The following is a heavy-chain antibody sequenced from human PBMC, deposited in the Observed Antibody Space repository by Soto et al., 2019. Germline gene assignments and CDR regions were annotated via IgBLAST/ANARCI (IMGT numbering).Heavy chain of an antibody. Sequence: GESLKISCKGSGYSFTSYWIGWVRQMPGKGLEWMGIIYPGDSDTRYSPSFQGQVTISADKSISTAYLQWSSLKASDTAIYCARHIAATGEDYWGQGTLVTVSS. V-gene: IGHV5-51*01. CDR3: ARHIAATGEDY. CDR2: IYPGDSDT. CDR1: GYSFTSYW. J-gene: IGHJ4*02. D-gene: IGHD6-13*01.